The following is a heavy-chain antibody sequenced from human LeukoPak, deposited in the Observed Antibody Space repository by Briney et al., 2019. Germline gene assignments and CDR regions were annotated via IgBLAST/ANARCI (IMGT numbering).Heavy chain of an antibody. V-gene: IGHV3-23*01. CDR1: GFTFSRYG. Sequence: PGGSLRLSCAASGFTFSRYGMTWLRQAPGKGLQWISVISGSGRSTEYADSVKGRFTISRDNSRNTLSLEMNSLRVEDTAIYYCAKGVVVKRYFDCWGQGTLVTVSS. CDR3: AKGVVVKRYFDC. J-gene: IGHJ4*02. D-gene: IGHD2-15*01. CDR2: ISGSGRST.